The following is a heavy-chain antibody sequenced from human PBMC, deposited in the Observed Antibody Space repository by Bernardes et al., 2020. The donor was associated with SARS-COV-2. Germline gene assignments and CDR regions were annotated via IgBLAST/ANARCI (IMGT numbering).Heavy chain of an antibody. J-gene: IGHJ4*02. CDR2: IYTSGST. CDR3: ARATPEALGYCSSTSCPGIYYFDY. D-gene: IGHD2-2*03. V-gene: IGHV4-4*07. CDR1: GGSISSYY. Sequence: SETLSLTCTVSGGSISSYYWSWIRQPAGKGLEWIGRIYTSGSTNYNPSLKSRVTMSVDTSKNQFSLKLSSVTAADTAVYYCARATPEALGYCSSTSCPGIYYFDYWGQGTLVTVSS.